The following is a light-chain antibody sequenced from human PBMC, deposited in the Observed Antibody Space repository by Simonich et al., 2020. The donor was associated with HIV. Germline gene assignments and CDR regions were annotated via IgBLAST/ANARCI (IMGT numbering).Light chain of an antibody. V-gene: IGLV4-69*01. J-gene: IGLJ3*02. CDR2: LNSDGSH. CDR3: QTWGTGIRV. CDR1: SGHSSYA. Sequence: QLVLTKSPSASASLGASVKLTCTLSSGHSSYAIAWHKQQPEKGPRYLMKLNSDGSHSKGEGIPARFSGYSSGAERYLTISSLQSEDEADYYCQTWGTGIRVFGGGTKLTVL.